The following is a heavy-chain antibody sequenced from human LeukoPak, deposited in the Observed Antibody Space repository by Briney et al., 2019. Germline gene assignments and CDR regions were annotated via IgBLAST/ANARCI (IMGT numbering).Heavy chain of an antibody. D-gene: IGHD2-8*01. J-gene: IGHJ5*02. V-gene: IGHV1-69*06. CDR3: ARSERPGYCTNVTCSNWLDP. CDR1: VDTFTTYA. CDR2: IIPKFGTP. Sequence: SVKVSCKSSVDTFTTYAIIWVRQAPGRGLEWMGGIIPKFGTPNYVQRLQGRVSITADKSTKTAYMELSSLRSENTAVYYCARSERPGYCTNVTCSNWLDPWGQGTLVTVSS.